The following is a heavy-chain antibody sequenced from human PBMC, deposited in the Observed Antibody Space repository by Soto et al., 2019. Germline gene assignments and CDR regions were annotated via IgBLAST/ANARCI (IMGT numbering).Heavy chain of an antibody. CDR2: ISSNGRST. CDR1: GFTFSSYA. CDR3: VKFSGSSWVHYYYGMDV. D-gene: IGHD6-13*01. V-gene: IGHV3-64D*08. J-gene: IGHJ6*02. Sequence: PGGSLRLSCSASGFTFSSYAMHWVRQAPGKGLEYVSAISSNGRSTYYADSVKGRFTISRDNSKNTLYLQMSSLRAEDTAVYYCVKFSGSSWVHYYYGMDVWGQRTTVTVSS.